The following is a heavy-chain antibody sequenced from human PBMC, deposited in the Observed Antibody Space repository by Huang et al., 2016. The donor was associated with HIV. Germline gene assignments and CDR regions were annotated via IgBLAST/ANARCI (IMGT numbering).Heavy chain of an antibody. CDR2: MNSDGGST. CDR3: ARDSQQWLVEDY. D-gene: IGHD6-19*01. V-gene: IGHV3-74*01. J-gene: IGHJ4*02. CDR1: GFTFSRYW. Sequence: EVQLVESGGGLVQPGGSLRLSGAASGFTFSRYWMHWVRQAPGKGRVLVSRMNSDGGSTSYADSVKGRFPISRDNAKNTLYLQMNSLRAEDTAVYYCARDSQQWLVEDYWGQGTLVTVSS.